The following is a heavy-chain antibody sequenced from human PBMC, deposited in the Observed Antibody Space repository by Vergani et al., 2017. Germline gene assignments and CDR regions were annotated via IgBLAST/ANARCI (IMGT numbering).Heavy chain of an antibody. CDR2: ISAYNGNT. CDR3: ATCYDYVWGSYRDAFDI. J-gene: IGHJ3*02. Sequence: QVQLVQSGAEVKKPGASVKVSCKASGYTFTSYGISWVRQAPGQGLEWMGWISAYNGNTNYAQKLQGRVTMTEDTSTDTAYMELSSLRSEDTAVYYCATCYDYVWGSYRDAFDIWGQGTMVTVSS. V-gene: IGHV1-18*01. D-gene: IGHD3-16*02. CDR1: GYTFTSYG.